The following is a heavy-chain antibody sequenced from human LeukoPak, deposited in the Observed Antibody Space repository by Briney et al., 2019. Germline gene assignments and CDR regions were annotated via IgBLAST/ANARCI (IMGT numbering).Heavy chain of an antibody. D-gene: IGHD3-22*01. CDR3: ARELPYYYDSSGSWVDPGGDN. CDR2: INTNTGNP. V-gene: IGHV7-4-1*02. Sequence: ASVKVSCKASGYTFTTYAMNWVRQAPGQGLEWMGWINTNTGNPTYAQGFTGRFVFSLDTSVSTAYLQISSLKAEDTAVYYCARELPYYYDSSGSWVDPGGDNWGQGTLVTVSS. CDR1: GYTFTTYA. J-gene: IGHJ4*02.